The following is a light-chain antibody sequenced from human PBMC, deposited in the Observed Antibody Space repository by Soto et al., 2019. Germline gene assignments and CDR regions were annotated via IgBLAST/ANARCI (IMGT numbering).Light chain of an antibody. CDR2: AAS. J-gene: IGKJ1*01. Sequence: DIPMTQSPSSLSASVRDRVTITCRASQSISSYLNWYQQKPGKAPKLLIYAASSLQSGVPSRFSGSGSGTDFTLTISTLQPEDFATYYCQQSYNNTRTFGQGTKVEIK. V-gene: IGKV1-39*01. CDR3: QQSYNNTRT. CDR1: QSISSY.